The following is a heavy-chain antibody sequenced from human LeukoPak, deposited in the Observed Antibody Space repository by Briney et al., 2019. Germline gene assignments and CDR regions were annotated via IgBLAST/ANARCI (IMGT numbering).Heavy chain of an antibody. CDR3: AKDVTSSAETYYYYYMDV. V-gene: IGHV3-43D*03. Sequence: GGSLRLSCAASGFTFDDYAMHWVRHAPGKGLEWVSLISWDGGSTYYADSVKGRFTISRDNSKNSLYLQMNSLRAEDTALYYCAKDVTSSAETYYYYYMDVWGKGTTVTVSS. J-gene: IGHJ6*03. D-gene: IGHD2-2*01. CDR2: ISWDGGST. CDR1: GFTFDDYA.